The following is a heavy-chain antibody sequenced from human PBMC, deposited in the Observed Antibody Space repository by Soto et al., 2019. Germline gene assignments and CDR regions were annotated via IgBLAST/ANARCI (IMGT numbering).Heavy chain of an antibody. V-gene: IGHV3-33*01. CDR3: AREISYCSIPSCRTYYFDY. CDR1: GFTFSYYG. CDR2: IWYDGSNE. Sequence: GGSLRLSCAASGFTFSYYGMHWVRQAPGKGLEWVAVIWYDGSNEYYADSVKGRFTISRDNSKNTLYLQMNSLRAEDTAVYYCAREISYCSIPSCRTYYFDYWGQGTLVTVSS. J-gene: IGHJ4*02. D-gene: IGHD2-2*01.